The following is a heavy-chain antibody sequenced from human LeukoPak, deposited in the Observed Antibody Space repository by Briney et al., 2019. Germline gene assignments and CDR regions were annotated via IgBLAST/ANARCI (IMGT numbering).Heavy chain of an antibody. D-gene: IGHD2-2*01. J-gene: IGHJ3*02. CDR2: LRLDGSEN. Sequence: PGGSLRLSCVASGFTFSAYWMTWVRQAPGKVLDWVANLRLDGSENYYVDSVRGRFTISRDNAKNSLYLQMNSLRAEDTAVYYCARRAKYCTSTSCDPIGAFDIWGQGTMVTVSS. CDR1: GFTFSAYW. CDR3: ARRAKYCTSTSCDPIGAFDI. V-gene: IGHV3-7*01.